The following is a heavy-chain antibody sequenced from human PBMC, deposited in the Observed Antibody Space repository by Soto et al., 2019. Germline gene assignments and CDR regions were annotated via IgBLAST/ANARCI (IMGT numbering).Heavy chain of an antibody. CDR1: GYTFTSYG. V-gene: IGHV1-18*01. CDR3: ARVGDTSFGVVTQPYYYYGMDV. Sequence: QVQLVQSGAEVKKPGASVKVSCKASGYTFTSYGISWVRQAPGQGLEWMGWISAYNGNTNYAQKLQGRVTMTTDTSTSTAYMELRSLRSDDTAVYYCARVGDTSFGVVTQPYYYYGMDVWGQGTTVTVSS. CDR2: ISAYNGNT. D-gene: IGHD3-3*01. J-gene: IGHJ6*02.